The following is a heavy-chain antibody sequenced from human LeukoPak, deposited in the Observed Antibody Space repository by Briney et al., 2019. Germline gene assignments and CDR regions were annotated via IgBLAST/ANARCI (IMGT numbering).Heavy chain of an antibody. CDR1: GFTFSSYG. D-gene: IGHD2-15*01. Sequence: GGSLRLSCAASGFTFSSYGMHWVRQAPGKGLEWVAVIWFDGSNKYYADSVKGRFTISRDNSKNTLYLQMNSLRAEDTAVYYCAREGEYYCSGGSCYSGIHFDYWGQGTLVTVSS. CDR3: AREGEYYCSGGSCYSGIHFDY. CDR2: IWFDGSNK. V-gene: IGHV3-33*01. J-gene: IGHJ4*02.